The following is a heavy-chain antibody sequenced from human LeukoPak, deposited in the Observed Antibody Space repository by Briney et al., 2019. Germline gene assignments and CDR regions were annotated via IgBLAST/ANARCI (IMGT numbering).Heavy chain of an antibody. Sequence: PSETLSLTCAVYGGSFSGYYWSWIRQPPGKGLEWIGEINHSGSTNYNPSLKSRVTISVDTSKNQFSLKLSSVTAADTAVYYCARQGGYCSSTSCYTGWFDPWGQGTLVTVSS. CDR3: ARQGGYCSSTSCYTGWFDP. CDR1: GGSFSGYY. D-gene: IGHD2-2*02. V-gene: IGHV4-34*01. J-gene: IGHJ5*02. CDR2: INHSGST.